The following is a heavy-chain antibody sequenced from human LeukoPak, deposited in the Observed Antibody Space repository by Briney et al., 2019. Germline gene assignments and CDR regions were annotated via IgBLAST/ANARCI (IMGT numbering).Heavy chain of an antibody. J-gene: IGHJ5*02. CDR3: ARAPLQSPWNWFDP. CDR1: GYTFTSFG. D-gene: IGHD4-11*01. Sequence: GASVKVSCKASGYTFTSFGISWVRQAPGQGLEWMGWISAYNGNTNYAQKLQGRVTMTTDTSTSTAYMELRSLRSDDTAVYYCARAPLQSPWNWFDPWGQGTLVTVSS. CDR2: ISAYNGNT. V-gene: IGHV1-18*01.